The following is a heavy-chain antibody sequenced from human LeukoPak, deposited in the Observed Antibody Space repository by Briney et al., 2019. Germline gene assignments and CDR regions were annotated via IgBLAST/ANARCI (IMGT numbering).Heavy chain of an antibody. Sequence: ASVKVSCKVSGYTLTELSMHWVRQAPGKGLEWMGGFDPEDGETIYAQKFQGRVTMTEGTSTDTAYMELSSLRSEDTAVYYCATGGRYCSSTSCYNYFDYWGQGTLVTVSS. CDR2: FDPEDGET. J-gene: IGHJ4*02. V-gene: IGHV1-24*01. CDR1: GYTLTELS. CDR3: ATGGRYCSSTSCYNYFDY. D-gene: IGHD2-2*02.